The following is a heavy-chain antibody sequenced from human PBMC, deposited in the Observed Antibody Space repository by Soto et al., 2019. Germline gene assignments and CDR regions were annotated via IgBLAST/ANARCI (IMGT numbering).Heavy chain of an antibody. Sequence: QVQLVQSGAEVKKPGSSVKVSCKASGGTFSSYAISWVRQAPGQGLEWMGGIIPIFGTANYAQKFQGRVTITADDSTSTAYMELSSLRSEDTAVYYCAREMNDYVWGSYRAYYGMDVWGQGTTVTVSS. CDR3: AREMNDYVWGSYRAYYGMDV. J-gene: IGHJ6*02. V-gene: IGHV1-69*12. CDR1: GGTFSSYA. D-gene: IGHD3-16*02. CDR2: IIPIFGTA.